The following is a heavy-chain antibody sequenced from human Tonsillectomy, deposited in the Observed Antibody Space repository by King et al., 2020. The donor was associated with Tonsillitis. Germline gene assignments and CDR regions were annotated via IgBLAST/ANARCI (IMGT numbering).Heavy chain of an antibody. CDR1: YDSISTYY. J-gene: IGHJ4*02. V-gene: IGHV4-59*01. D-gene: IGHD2/OR15-2a*01. Sequence: LQLQESGPGLVKPSETLSLTCSVSYDSISTYYWSWIRQPPGKGLEWIGDIYYSGSPNYNPSLKSQVTISIDTSKNQFSLKLSSVTAADTAVYFCASAPNFHYLDYWGQGTVVTVSS. CDR2: IYYSGSP. CDR3: ASAPNFHYLDY.